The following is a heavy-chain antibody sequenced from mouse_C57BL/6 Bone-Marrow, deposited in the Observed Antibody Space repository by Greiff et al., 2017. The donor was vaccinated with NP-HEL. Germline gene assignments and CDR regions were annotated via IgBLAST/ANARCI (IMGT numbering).Heavy chain of an antibody. D-gene: IGHD1-1*02. V-gene: IGHV5-6*01. CDR3: ARRWETDWYYDV. Sequence: EVQGVESGGDLVKPGGSLKLSCAASGFTFSSYGMSWVRQTPDKRLEWVATISSGGSYTYYLDSVKGRFTISRDNAKNTLYLQMSSLKSEDTAMYYCARRWETDWYYDV. J-gene: IGHJ1*01. CDR1: GFTFSSYG. CDR2: ISSGGSYT.